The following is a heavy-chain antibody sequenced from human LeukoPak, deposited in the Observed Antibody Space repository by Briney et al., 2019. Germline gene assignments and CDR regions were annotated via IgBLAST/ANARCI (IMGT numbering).Heavy chain of an antibody. CDR3: ATHQPLVVPAADYAFDI. J-gene: IGHJ3*02. D-gene: IGHD2-2*01. V-gene: IGHV1-24*01. CDR1: GYTLTELS. CDR2: FDPEDGET. Sequence: ASVKVSCKVSGYTLTELSMHWVRQAPGKGLEWMGGFDPEDGETIYAQKFRGRVTMTEDASTDTAYMELSSLRSEDTAVYYCATHQPLVVPAADYAFDIWGQGTMVTVSS.